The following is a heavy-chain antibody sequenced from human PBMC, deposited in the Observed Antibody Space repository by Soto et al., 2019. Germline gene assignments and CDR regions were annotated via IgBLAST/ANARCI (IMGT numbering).Heavy chain of an antibody. V-gene: IGHV5-51*01. D-gene: IGHD5-18*01. J-gene: IGHJ4*02. CDR2: IYPGDSDT. Sequence: PGEALKISCKGSGYSFSNYWIGWVLQMPGKGLEWMGIIYPGDSDTRYSPSFQGQVIISVDQSISTAYLQWSSLQASDTAMYYCARQDYNYAYFDFWGQGTLLTVSS. CDR3: ARQDYNYAYFDF. CDR1: GYSFSNYW.